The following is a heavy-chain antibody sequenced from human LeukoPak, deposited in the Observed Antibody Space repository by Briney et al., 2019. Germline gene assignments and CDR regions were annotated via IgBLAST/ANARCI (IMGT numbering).Heavy chain of an antibody. Sequence: GGSLRLSCAASGFPFSSHLMDWVPQAPGKGLGWVSSISSRSSYINYADSVKGRFTISRDNAKNSLYLQMNSLRAEDTAVYYCARDLSTAWGQGTLVTVSS. CDR3: ARDLSTA. V-gene: IGHV3-21*01. CDR1: GFPFSSHL. J-gene: IGHJ5*02. CDR2: ISSRSSYI.